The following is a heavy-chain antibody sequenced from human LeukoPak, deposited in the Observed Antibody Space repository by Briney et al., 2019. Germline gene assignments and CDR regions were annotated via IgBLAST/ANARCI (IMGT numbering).Heavy chain of an antibody. V-gene: IGHV5-51*01. Sequence: GESLQISCKGSGYSLIRYWIGWVRQQPGKGLEWMGIIYPGDSDTRYSPSFQGQVTISADKSISTAYLQWSSLKASDTAMYYCARHYLFSGSSTDYWGQGTLVTVSS. D-gene: IGHD3-10*01. CDR1: GYSLIRYW. J-gene: IGHJ4*02. CDR2: IYPGDSDT. CDR3: ARHYLFSGSSTDY.